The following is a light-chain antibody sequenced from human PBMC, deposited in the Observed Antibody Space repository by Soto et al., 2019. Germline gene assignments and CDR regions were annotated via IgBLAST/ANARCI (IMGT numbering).Light chain of an antibody. Sequence: DMQVTQSPSSLSASVGDRVTITCRASQNIRTYLTWYQQRPGKPPKLLIHTASTLQSGVPSRFSGSGSGTDFTLTISSLQPEDFATYCCQQTYSTLNSFGQGTKLEIK. CDR1: QNIRTY. CDR2: TAS. CDR3: QQTYSTLNS. J-gene: IGKJ2*03. V-gene: IGKV1-39*01.